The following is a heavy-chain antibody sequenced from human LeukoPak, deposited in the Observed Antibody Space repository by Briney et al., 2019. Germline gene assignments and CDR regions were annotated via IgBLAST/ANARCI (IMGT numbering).Heavy chain of an antibody. Sequence: GGSLRLSCAASGFTFDDYGMSWVRQAPGKGLEWVSAISGSDGSTYYADSVKGRFTISRDNSKNTLYLQMNSLRAEDTAVYYCAKDPLATYSYGYSDYWGQGTLVTVSS. V-gene: IGHV3-23*01. CDR2: ISGSDGST. CDR3: AKDPLATYSYGYSDY. D-gene: IGHD5-18*01. J-gene: IGHJ4*02. CDR1: GFTFDDYG.